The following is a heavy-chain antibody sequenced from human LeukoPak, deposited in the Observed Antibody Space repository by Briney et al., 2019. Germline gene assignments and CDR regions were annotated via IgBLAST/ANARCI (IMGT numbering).Heavy chain of an antibody. V-gene: IGHV1-18*01. CDR1: GYTFTSYG. Sequence: ASVKVSCKASGYTFTSYGISWLRQAPGQGLEWMGWISAYNGNTNYAQKLQGRVTMTTDTSTSTAYMELRSLRSDDTAVYYCARGTYYDILTGYRTEYYFDYWGQGTLVTVSS. CDR3: ARGTYYDILTGYRTEYYFDY. CDR2: ISAYNGNT. J-gene: IGHJ4*02. D-gene: IGHD3-9*01.